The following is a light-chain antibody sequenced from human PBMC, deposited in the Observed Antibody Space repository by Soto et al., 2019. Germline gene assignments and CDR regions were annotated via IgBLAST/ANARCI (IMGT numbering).Light chain of an antibody. CDR1: SSDVGGYNY. V-gene: IGLV2-8*01. CDR2: EVN. Sequence: QSALTQPPSASGSPGQSITISCTGTSSDVGGYNYVSWYQQLPGKAPKVIIYEVNKRPSGVPDRFSGSKSGNTASLTVSGLQAEDEADYYCSSYATGFKGVFGTGTKVTVL. CDR3: SSYATGFKGV. J-gene: IGLJ1*01.